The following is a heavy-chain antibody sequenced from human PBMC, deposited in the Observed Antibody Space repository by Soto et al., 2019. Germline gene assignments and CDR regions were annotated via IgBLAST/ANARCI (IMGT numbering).Heavy chain of an antibody. Sequence: QVQLVQSGAEVKKPGSSVKVFCKASGGTFSSYAISWVRQAPGQGLEWMGGIIPIFGTANYAQKFQGRVTIYADKSPSQAYMEVSSLISEATALVFCWMPLVVVPAAIWGTLEGIDGWGQGTTVTVSS. J-gene: IGHJ6*02. CDR1: GGTFSSYA. V-gene: IGHV1-69*06. CDR2: IIPIFGTA. D-gene: IGHD2-2*02. CDR3: WMPLVVVPAAIWGTLEGIDG.